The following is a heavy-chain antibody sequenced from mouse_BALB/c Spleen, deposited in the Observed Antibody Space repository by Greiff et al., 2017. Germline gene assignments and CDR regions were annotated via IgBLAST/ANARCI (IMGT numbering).Heavy chain of an antibody. CDR2: IWSGGST. J-gene: IGHJ4*01. CDR1: GFSLTSYG. V-gene: IGHV2-2*02. Sequence: VQLQQSGPGLVQPSQSLSITCTVSGFSLTSYGVHWVRQSPGKGLEWLGVIWSGGSTDYNAAFISRLSISKDNSKSQVFFKMNSLQANDTAIYYCARRTTATGDYAMDYWGQGTSVTVSS. CDR3: ARRTTATGDYAMDY. D-gene: IGHD1-2*01.